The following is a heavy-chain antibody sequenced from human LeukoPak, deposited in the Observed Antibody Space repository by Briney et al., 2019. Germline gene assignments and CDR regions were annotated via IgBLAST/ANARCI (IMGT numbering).Heavy chain of an antibody. J-gene: IGHJ4*02. V-gene: IGHV4-39*01. CDR3: ARGTWNYEGDFDY. CDR2: IYYSGST. CDR1: GGSISSSSYY. Sequence: PSETLSLTCTVSGGSISSSSYYWGWIRQPPGKGLEWIGSIYYSGSTYYNPSLKSRVTISVDTSKNQFSLKLSSVTAADTAVYYCARGTWNYEGDFDYWGQGTLVTVSS. D-gene: IGHD1-7*01.